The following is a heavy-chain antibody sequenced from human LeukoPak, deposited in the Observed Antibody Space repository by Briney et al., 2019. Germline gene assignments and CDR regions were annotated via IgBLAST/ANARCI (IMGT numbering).Heavy chain of an antibody. CDR1: GGSISSYY. CDR2: IYTSGST. CDR3: ARMDYYDSSGYTYSDY. J-gene: IGHJ4*02. V-gene: IGHV4-4*07. Sequence: SETLSLTCTVSGGSISSYYWSWIRQPAGKGLEWIGRIYTSGSTNYNPSLKSRVTMSVDMSKNQFSLKLSSVTAADTAVYYCARMDYYDSSGYTYSDYWGQGTLVTVSS. D-gene: IGHD3-22*01.